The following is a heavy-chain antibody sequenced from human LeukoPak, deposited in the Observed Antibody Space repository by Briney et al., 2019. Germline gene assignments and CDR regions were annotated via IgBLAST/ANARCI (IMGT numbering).Heavy chain of an antibody. J-gene: IGHJ6*02. CDR2: INTNTGNP. CDR3: AREEYSSSWYGVYYYGMDV. V-gene: IGHV7-4-1*02. CDR1: GYTFTSYA. D-gene: IGHD6-13*01. Sequence: ASVKVSCKASGYTFTSYAMNWVRQAPGQGLEWMGWINTNTGNPTYAQGFTGRFVFSLDTSVSTAYLQISSLKAEDTAVYYCAREEYSSSWYGVYYYGMDVWGQGTTVTVSS.